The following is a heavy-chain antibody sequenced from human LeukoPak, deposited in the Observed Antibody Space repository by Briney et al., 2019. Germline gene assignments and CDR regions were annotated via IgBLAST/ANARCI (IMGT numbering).Heavy chain of an antibody. D-gene: IGHD4-17*01. J-gene: IGHJ4*02. CDR1: GYSFTSYW. Sequence: GESLKISCQGSGYSFTSYWIGWVRQMPGKGLEWMGIIYPGDSDTRYSPSFQGQVTISADKSISTAYLQWSSLKASDTAMYYCARQGYGDYEPYYFDYWGQGTLVTVSS. V-gene: IGHV5-51*01. CDR3: ARQGYGDYEPYYFDY. CDR2: IYPGDSDT.